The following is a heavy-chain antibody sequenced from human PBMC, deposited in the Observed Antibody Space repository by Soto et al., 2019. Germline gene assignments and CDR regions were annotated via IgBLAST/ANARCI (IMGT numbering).Heavy chain of an antibody. CDR3: ARGYSYGRDAFDI. V-gene: IGHV4-28*03. CDR2: IYYSGST. Sequence: SETLSLTCAVPGYSISSSNWWGWIRQPPGKGLEWIGYIYYSGSTYYNPSPKSRVTMSVDTSKNQFSLKLSSVTAVDTAVYYCARGYSYGRDAFDIWGQGTMVTVSS. CDR1: GYSISSSNW. D-gene: IGHD5-18*01. J-gene: IGHJ3*02.